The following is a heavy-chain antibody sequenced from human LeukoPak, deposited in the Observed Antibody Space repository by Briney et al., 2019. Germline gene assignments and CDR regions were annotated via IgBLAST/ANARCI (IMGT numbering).Heavy chain of an antibody. CDR2: INGKRGDT. V-gene: IGHV1-2*02. D-gene: IGHD7-27*01. J-gene: IGHJ4*02. CDR1: GFTFTDHY. Sequence: ASATVSCKASGFTFTDHYMHWVRQAPGQGLEWMGWINGKRGDTNYAQNFQDRVIMTRDTSTSTVYTELSRLTVDDTAVYYCARDHDWGVDYWGQGTLVTVSS. CDR3: ARDHDWGVDY.